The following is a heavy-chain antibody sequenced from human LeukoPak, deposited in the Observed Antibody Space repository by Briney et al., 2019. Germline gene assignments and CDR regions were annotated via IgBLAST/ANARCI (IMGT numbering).Heavy chain of an antibody. J-gene: IGHJ4*02. D-gene: IGHD3-22*01. V-gene: IGHV1-69*13. CDR3: ATNPTYYYDSSGYYQDPGLADY. CDR2: IIPIFGTA. Sequence: GASVKVSCTASGGTFSSYAISWVRQAPGQGLEWMGGIIPIFGTANYAQKFQGRVTITADESTSTAYMELSSLRSEDTAVYYCATNPTYYYDSSGYYQDPGLADYWGQGTLVTVSS. CDR1: GGTFSSYA.